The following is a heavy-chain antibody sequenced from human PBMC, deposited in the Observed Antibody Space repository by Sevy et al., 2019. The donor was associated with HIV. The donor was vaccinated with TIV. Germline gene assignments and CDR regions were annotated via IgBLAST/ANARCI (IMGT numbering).Heavy chain of an antibody. D-gene: IGHD3-3*01. V-gene: IGHV1-18*01. CDR2: ISDYYGDT. J-gene: IGHJ6*02. Sequence: ASVKVSCKASGYSFRNYGISWVRQAPGQGLEWMGWISDYYGDTHYAQNFQGRLTMTTDTSTSTAYMELRSLRSDDTAVYFCARKDFVSGRHFYAGMDVWGQGTTVTVSS. CDR3: ARKDFVSGRHFYAGMDV. CDR1: GYSFRNYG.